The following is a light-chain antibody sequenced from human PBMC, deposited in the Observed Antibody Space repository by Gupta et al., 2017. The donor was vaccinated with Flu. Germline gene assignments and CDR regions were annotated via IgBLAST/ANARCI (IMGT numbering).Light chain of an antibody. CDR3: SSYAGGNNLYV. CDR2: EVN. CDR1: SSDVGGYNY. J-gene: IGLJ1*01. V-gene: IGLV2-8*01. Sequence: QSALTQPPSASGSPGQSITISCTGTSSDVGGYNYVSWYQQHPGKAPKLMISEVNKRPSGVSDRFSGSKSDNTASLTVSGLQAEDEADYYCSSYAGGNNLYVFGTGTKVTVL.